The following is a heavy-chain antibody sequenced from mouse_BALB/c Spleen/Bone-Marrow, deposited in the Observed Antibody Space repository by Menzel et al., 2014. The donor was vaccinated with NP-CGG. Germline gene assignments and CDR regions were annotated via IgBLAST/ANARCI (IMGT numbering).Heavy chain of an antibody. D-gene: IGHD2-4*01. V-gene: IGHV1-4*01. CDR3: AREGLRAWFVY. J-gene: IGHJ3*01. Sequence: QVQLKQSGAELARPGASVKMSCKASGYTFTSYTIHWVKQRPGQGLEWIGYINPSSDYTNYNQKFKDKATLTADKSSSPAYMQLSSLTSEDSAVYYCAREGLRAWFVYWGQGTLVTVSA. CDR1: GYTFTSYT. CDR2: INPSSDYT.